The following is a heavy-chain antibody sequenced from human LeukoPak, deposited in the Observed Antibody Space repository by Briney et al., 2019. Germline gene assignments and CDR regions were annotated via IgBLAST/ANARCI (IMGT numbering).Heavy chain of an antibody. V-gene: IGHV4-38-2*02. D-gene: IGHD3-22*01. Sequence: PPETLSLTCTVSGYSISSVYYWGWIRQPPGQGREWVGSIYHSGSTYYNPFLTSRVTISVDTSKNQFSLKLSAVTAADTAVYYCARADDYYDSSSYFYYFDFWGQGTLVTVSS. CDR1: GYSISSVYY. CDR3: ARADDYYDSSSYFYYFDF. CDR2: IYHSGST. J-gene: IGHJ4*02.